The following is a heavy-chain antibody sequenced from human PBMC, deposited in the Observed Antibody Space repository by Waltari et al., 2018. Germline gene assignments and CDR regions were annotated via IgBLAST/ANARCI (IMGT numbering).Heavy chain of an antibody. CDR1: GFSFSSHE. D-gene: IGHD6-6*01. CDR3: ARYGIAARSYFFEY. J-gene: IGHJ4*02. V-gene: IGHV3-48*03. Sequence: EVQLVESGGGLVQPGGSLRLSCAASGFSFSSHEMNWVRQAPGKGLEGVSYISSSDGTTYYADSVKGRFTISRDNAKNSLYLQMNSLRDEDTAVYYCARYGIAARSYFFEYWGQGTLVTVSS. CDR2: ISSSDGTT.